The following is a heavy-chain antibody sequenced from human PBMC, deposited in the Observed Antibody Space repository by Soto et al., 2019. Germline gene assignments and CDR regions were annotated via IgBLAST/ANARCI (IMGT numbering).Heavy chain of an antibody. Sequence: SETLSLTCTVSGGSISSYYWSWIRQPPGKGLEWIGYIHYSGSTNYNPSLKSRVTISVDTPKNQFSLKLNSVTAADTAVYYCARDVLMAYANYYYYYMDVWGKGTTVTVSS. V-gene: IGHV4-59*01. CDR2: IHYSGST. CDR1: GGSISSYY. D-gene: IGHD2-8*01. CDR3: ARDVLMAYANYYYYYMDV. J-gene: IGHJ6*03.